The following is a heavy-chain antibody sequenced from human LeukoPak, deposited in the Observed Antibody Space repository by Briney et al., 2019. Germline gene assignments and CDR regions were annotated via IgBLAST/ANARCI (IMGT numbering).Heavy chain of an antibody. D-gene: IGHD2-15*01. CDR1: GYTFTSYA. Sequence: ASVKVSCKASGYTFTSYAMNWVRQAPGQGLEWMGWINTNTGNPTYAQGFTGRFVFSLDTSVSTAYLQISSLKAEDTAVYYCAIFPDGGPLMPLDYWGQGTLVTVSS. CDR3: AIFPDGGPLMPLDY. CDR2: INTNTGNP. J-gene: IGHJ4*02. V-gene: IGHV7-4-1*02.